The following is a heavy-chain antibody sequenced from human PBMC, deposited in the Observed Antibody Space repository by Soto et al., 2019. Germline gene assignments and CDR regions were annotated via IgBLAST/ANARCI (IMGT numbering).Heavy chain of an antibody. V-gene: IGHV1-2*02. J-gene: IGHJ6*02. CDR2: IKPNSGAT. CDR3: ARDRTGGYYYGMDV. Sequence: ASVKVSCKTSGYIFTAYYIYWVRQAPGQGLEWMGWIKPNSGATDYAQKFQGRVTMTTDTSISTAYMELSRLRSDDTAVYYCARDRTGGYYYGMDVWGQGTTVTV. CDR1: GYIFTAYY. D-gene: IGHD1-1*01.